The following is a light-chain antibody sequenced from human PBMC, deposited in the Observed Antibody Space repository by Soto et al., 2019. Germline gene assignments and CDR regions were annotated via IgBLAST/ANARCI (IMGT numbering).Light chain of an antibody. Sequence: DIQMTQSPSTLSASVGDRVTITCRASQTISRWLAWYRQKPGKAPKLLIYDAATLDGGVPSRFSGSGSGTEFTLTISGLQPDDFATYYCQQYNSYSTFGQGTKVDIK. CDR2: DAA. J-gene: IGKJ1*01. V-gene: IGKV1-5*01. CDR3: QQYNSYST. CDR1: QTISRW.